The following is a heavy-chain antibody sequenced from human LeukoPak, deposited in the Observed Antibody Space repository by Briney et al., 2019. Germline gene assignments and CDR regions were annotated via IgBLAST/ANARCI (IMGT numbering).Heavy chain of an antibody. J-gene: IGHJ6*02. CDR2: FDPEDGET. CDR3: ATMVQYSGSHSHYYYYGMDV. D-gene: IGHD1-26*01. Sequence: GASVKVSCKVSGYTLTELSMHWVRQAPGKGLEWMGGFDPEDGETIYAQKFQGRVTMTEDTSTDTAYMELSSLRSEDTAVYYCATMVQYSGSHSHYYYYGMDVWGQGTTVTVSS. V-gene: IGHV1-24*01. CDR1: GYTLTELS.